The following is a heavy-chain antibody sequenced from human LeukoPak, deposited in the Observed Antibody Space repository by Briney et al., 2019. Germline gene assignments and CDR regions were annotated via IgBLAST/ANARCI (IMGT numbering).Heavy chain of an antibody. CDR1: GYTFTGYY. Sequence: ASLKVSCKASGYTFTGYYMHWVRQAPGQELEWMGWINPNSGGTNYAQKFQGRVTMTRDTSISTAYMELSRLRSDDTAVYYCARIASSSPGSGWFDPWGQGTLVTVSS. CDR2: INPNSGGT. CDR3: ARIASSSPGSGWFDP. J-gene: IGHJ5*02. D-gene: IGHD6-6*01. V-gene: IGHV1-2*02.